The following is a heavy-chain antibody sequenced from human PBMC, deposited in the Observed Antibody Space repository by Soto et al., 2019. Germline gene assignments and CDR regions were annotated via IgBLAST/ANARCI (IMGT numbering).Heavy chain of an antibody. D-gene: IGHD3-3*01. CDR2: IHYSGNT. CDR3: ARGQYDFWSRYFATIDY. Sequence: SETLPLTCTVSGGSISNYYWSWIRQPPGKGLEWIGYIHYSGNTKYNPSLKSRVTISADTSKDQFSLKLTSVTAADTAVYYCARGQYDFWSRYFATIDYWGQGTRVTVAS. J-gene: IGHJ4*02. V-gene: IGHV4-59*08. CDR1: GGSISNYY.